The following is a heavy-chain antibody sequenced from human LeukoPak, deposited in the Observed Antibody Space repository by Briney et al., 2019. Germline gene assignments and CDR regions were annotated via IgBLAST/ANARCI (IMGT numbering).Heavy chain of an antibody. V-gene: IGHV4-38-2*02. CDR3: ARWAHMSRDAFDI. CDR2: IYHSGST. D-gene: IGHD2-21*01. J-gene: IGHJ3*02. CDR1: GYSISSGYY. Sequence: KTSETLSLTCTVSGYSISSGYYWGWIRQPPGKGLEWIGSIYHSGSTYYNPSLKSRVTISVDTSKNQFSPKLSSVTAADTAVYYCARWAHMSRDAFDIWGQGTMVTVSS.